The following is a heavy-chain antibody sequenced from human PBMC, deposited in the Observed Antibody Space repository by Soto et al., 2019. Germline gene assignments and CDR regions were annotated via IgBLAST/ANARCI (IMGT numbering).Heavy chain of an antibody. CDR2: ISSSSSYI. J-gene: IGHJ6*02. CDR1: GFTFRSYS. V-gene: IGHV3-21*01. D-gene: IGHD6-13*01. Sequence: EVQLVESGGGLVKPGGSLRLSCAASGFTFRSYSMNWVRQAPGKGLEWVSSISSSSSYIYYADSVKGRFTISRDNAKNSLYLQMNSLRAEDTAVYYCAREGGGTAGSYYYYGMDVWGQGTTVTVSS. CDR3: AREGGGTAGSYYYYGMDV.